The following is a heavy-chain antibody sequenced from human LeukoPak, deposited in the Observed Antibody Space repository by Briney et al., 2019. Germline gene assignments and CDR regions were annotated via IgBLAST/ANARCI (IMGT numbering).Heavy chain of an antibody. CDR3: ARDEDGYTLDY. V-gene: IGHV4-30-2*01. CDR2: IYHSGST. J-gene: IGHJ4*02. Sequence: PSETLSLTCTVSGGSISSGGYYWSWIRQPPGKGLEWIGYIYHSGSTYYNPSLKSRVTVSVDRSKNQFSLKLSSVTAADTAVYYCARDEDGYTLDYWGQGTLVTVSS. D-gene: IGHD5-24*01. CDR1: GGSISSGGYY.